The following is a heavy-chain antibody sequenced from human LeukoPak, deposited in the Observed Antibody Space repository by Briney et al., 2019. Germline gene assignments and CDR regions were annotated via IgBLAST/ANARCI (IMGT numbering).Heavy chain of an antibody. D-gene: IGHD1-26*01. CDR1: GFTFSSYA. Sequence: GGSLRLSCAASGFTFSSYAMSWVRQAPGKGLEWVSAISGSGGSTYYADSVKGRFTISSDNSKNTLYLQMNSLRAEDTAVYYCAKDQVSSGSYYYYWGQGTLVTVSS. J-gene: IGHJ4*02. CDR3: AKDQVSSGSYYYY. CDR2: ISGSGGST. V-gene: IGHV3-23*01.